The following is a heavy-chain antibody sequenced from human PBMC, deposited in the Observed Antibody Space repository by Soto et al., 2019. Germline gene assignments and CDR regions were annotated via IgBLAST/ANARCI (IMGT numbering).Heavy chain of an antibody. D-gene: IGHD3-10*01. V-gene: IGHV3-30*18. Sequence: PGGSLRLSCADSGFTFSSYGMHWVRQAPGKGLEWVAVISYDGSNKYYADSVKGRFTISRDNSKNTLYLQMNSLRAEDTAVYYCAKDSRVVRGVIVPDAFDIWGQGIMVTVSS. CDR1: GFTFSSYG. J-gene: IGHJ3*02. CDR2: ISYDGSNK. CDR3: AKDSRVVRGVIVPDAFDI.